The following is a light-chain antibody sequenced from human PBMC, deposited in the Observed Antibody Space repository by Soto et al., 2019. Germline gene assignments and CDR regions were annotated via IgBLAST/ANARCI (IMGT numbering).Light chain of an antibody. V-gene: IGKV3-15*01. CDR2: GAS. CDR3: QQYNSWLWT. CDR1: QSISDT. J-gene: IGKJ1*01. Sequence: EIVMTQSPATLSVSPGVRATLSCRASQSISDTLAWYQQKPGQAPRLLIYGASTRATGIPARFSGSGSGTEFSLIISSLQSEDSAVYYCQQYNSWLWTFGQGTKVDIK.